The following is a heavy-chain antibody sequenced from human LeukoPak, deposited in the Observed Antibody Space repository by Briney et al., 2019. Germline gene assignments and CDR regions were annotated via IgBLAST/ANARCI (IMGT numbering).Heavy chain of an antibody. CDR2: INPNSGGT. V-gene: IGHV1-2*02. CDR3: ARERAAAGKFFDY. J-gene: IGHJ4*02. CDR1: GNTFTGYY. Sequence: ASVKVSCKASGNTFTGYYMHWVRQAPGQGLEWMGWINPNSGGTNYAQKFQGRVTMTRDTSISTAYMELSRLRSDDTAVYYCARERAAAGKFFDYWGQGTLVTVSS. D-gene: IGHD6-13*01.